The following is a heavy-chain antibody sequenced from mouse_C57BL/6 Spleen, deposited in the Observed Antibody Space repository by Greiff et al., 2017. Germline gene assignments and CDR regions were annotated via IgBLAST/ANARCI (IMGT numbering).Heavy chain of an antibody. CDR1: GYTFTSYW. D-gene: IGHD3-1*01. CDR3: ERFQLEGESGTDGDY. CDR2: IDPNSGGT. J-gene: IGHJ2*01. Sequence: QVQLQQSGAELVKPGASVKLSCKASGYTFTSYWMHWVKQRPGRGLEWIGRIDPNSGGTKYNEKFKSKATLTVDKPSSTAYMQLSSLTSEDSAVYSGERFQLEGESGTDGDYWGQGTTLTVSS. V-gene: IGHV1-72*01.